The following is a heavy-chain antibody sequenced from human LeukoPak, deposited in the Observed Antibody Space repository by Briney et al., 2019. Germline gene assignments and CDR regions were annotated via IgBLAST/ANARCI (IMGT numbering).Heavy chain of an antibody. V-gene: IGHV3-7*03. CDR3: VKDSPPRYSGSPPAY. CDR2: INKDGGEK. Sequence: GGSLRLSCAASGFTFSSYWMSWVRQAPGKGLEWVANINKDGGEKYYVDSVKGRFTISRDNAKNSLYLQMNSLRAGDTAVYYCVKDSPPRYSGSPPAYWGQGTLVTVSS. CDR1: GFTFSSYW. J-gene: IGHJ4*02. D-gene: IGHD1-26*01.